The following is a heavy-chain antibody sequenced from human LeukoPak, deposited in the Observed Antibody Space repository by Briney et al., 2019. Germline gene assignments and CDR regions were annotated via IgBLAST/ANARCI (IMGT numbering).Heavy chain of an antibody. CDR2: ISSNGGST. J-gene: IGHJ4*02. D-gene: IGHD1-1*01. CDR3: VKDLSGLEGLLEYYFDY. V-gene: IGHV3-64D*06. Sequence: GGSLRLSCSASGFTFSSYAMHWVRQAPGKGLEYVSAISSNGGSTYYADSVKGRFTISRDNSKNTLYLQMSSLRAEDTAVYYCVKDLSGLEGLLEYYFDYWGQGTLVTVSS. CDR1: GFTFSSYA.